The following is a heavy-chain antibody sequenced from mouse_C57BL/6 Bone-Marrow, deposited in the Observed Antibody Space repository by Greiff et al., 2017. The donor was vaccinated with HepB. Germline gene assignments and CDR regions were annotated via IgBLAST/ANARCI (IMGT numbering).Heavy chain of an antibody. CDR3: ITGVANWDVGWFAY. CDR2: IDPEDGDT. Sequence: DVQLQESGAELVRPGASVKLSCTASGFNIKDYYMHWVKQRPEQGLEWIGRIDPEDGDTEYAPKFQGKATMTADTSSNTAYLQLSSLTSEDTAVYYCITGVANWDVGWFAYWGQGTLVTVSA. V-gene: IGHV14-1*01. J-gene: IGHJ3*01. D-gene: IGHD4-1*01. CDR1: GFNIKDYY.